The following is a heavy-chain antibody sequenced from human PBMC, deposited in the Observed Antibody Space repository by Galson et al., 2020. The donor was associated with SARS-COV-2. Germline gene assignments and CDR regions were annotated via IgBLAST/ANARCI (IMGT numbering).Heavy chain of an antibody. Sequence: GESLKISCAASGFTFSDYYMSWIRQAPGKGLEWVSYISSSSSYTNYADSVKGRFTISRDNAKNTLYLQMNSLRAEDTAVYYCARDLDIYGMDVWGQGTTVTVSS. CDR1: GFTFSDYY. CDR3: ARDLDIYGMDV. J-gene: IGHJ6*02. V-gene: IGHV3-11*05. CDR2: ISSSSSYT.